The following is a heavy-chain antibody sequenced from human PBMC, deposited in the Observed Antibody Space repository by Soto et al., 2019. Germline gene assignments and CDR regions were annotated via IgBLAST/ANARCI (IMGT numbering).Heavy chain of an antibody. Sequence: ASVKVSCKASGYTFTSYGIHWVRQAPGQRLEWMGWINAANGDTKYSPKFQGRVTITRDTSASTAYMELSSLRSEDTAVYYCARDRGYDAHDYYYNAMDVWGQGTMVTVS. D-gene: IGHD2-15*01. CDR2: INAANGDT. V-gene: IGHV1-3*01. J-gene: IGHJ6*02. CDR3: ARDRGYDAHDYYYNAMDV. CDR1: GYTFTSYG.